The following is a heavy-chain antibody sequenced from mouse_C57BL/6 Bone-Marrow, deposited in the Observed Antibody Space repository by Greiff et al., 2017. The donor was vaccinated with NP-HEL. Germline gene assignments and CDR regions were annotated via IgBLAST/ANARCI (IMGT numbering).Heavy chain of an antibody. CDR2: IDPSDSET. D-gene: IGHD1-1*01. CDR1: GYTFTSYW. Sequence: VQLQQPGAELVRPGSSVKLSCKASGYTFTSYWMHWVKQRPIQGLEWIGNIDPSDSETHYNQKFKDKATLTVDKSSSTAYMQLSSLTSEDSAVYYCARDYGSIYYCDYWGQGTTLTVSS. J-gene: IGHJ2*01. V-gene: IGHV1-52*01. CDR3: ARDYGSIYYCDY.